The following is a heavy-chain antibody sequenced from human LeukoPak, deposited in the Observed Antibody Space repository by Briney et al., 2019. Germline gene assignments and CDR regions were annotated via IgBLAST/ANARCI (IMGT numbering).Heavy chain of an antibody. CDR1: GYTLTELS. CDR2: FDPEDGET. J-gene: IGHJ4*02. D-gene: IGHD3-3*01. Sequence: ASVKVSCKVSGYTLTELSMHWVRQAPGKGLERMGGFDPEDGETIYAQKFQGRVTMTEDTSTDTAYMELSSLRSEDTAVYYCATGRGYDFWSDLDYWGQGTLVTVSS. CDR3: ATGRGYDFWSDLDY. V-gene: IGHV1-24*01.